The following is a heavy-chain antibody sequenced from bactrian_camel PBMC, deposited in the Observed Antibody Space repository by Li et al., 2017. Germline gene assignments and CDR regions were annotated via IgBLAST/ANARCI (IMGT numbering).Heavy chain of an antibody. CDR1: GNAGSTNS. V-gene: IGHV3-2*01. CDR2: IYSDGRNT. D-gene: IGHD1*01. CDR3: AARPYSWSGCGLKEYEFDY. Sequence: HVQLVESGGGSAQSGGSLRLSCKYSGNAGSTNSVGWFRQAPGKGLEWISSIYSDGRNTLYTDAVKGRFTISKDDAKAPLKLQMNSLKPEDTAVYYCAARPYSWSGCGLKEYEFDYWGQGTQVTVS. J-gene: IGHJ4*01.